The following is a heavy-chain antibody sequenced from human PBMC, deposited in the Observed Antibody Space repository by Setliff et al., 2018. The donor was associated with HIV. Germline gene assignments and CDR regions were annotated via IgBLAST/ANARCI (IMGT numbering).Heavy chain of an antibody. J-gene: IGHJ4*02. CDR3: ARGNRVFDY. Sequence: SETLSLTCTVSGDSINSGTYYWSWIRQPAGKGLEYIGYVYYTGSTNYNPSLKNRVTISIDTSKNQFSLKLRSVTAADTAVYYCARGNRVFDYWGQGALVTVSS. CDR1: GDSINSGTYY. V-gene: IGHV4-61*10. CDR2: VYYTGST. D-gene: IGHD3-3*01.